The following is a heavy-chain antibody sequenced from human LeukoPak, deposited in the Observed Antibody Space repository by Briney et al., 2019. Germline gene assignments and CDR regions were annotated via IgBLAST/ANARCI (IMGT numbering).Heavy chain of an antibody. CDR2: ISYDGSNK. D-gene: IGHD3-3*01. CDR3: TGYDFWSGFRSGDL. V-gene: IGHV3-30*03. Sequence: GRSLRLSCAASGFTFSRYAMHWVRQAPGKGLEWVAVISYDGSNKYSADSVKGRFTISRDNSKNTLFLQMNSLKTEDTALYYCTGYDFWSGFRSGDLWGRGTLVTVSS. J-gene: IGHJ2*01. CDR1: GFTFSRYA.